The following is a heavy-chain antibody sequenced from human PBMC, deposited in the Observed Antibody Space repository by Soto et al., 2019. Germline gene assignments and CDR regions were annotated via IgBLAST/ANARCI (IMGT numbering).Heavy chain of an antibody. CDR2: IWFDGSNK. D-gene: IGHD1-1*01. Sequence: QVHLVESGGGVAQPGRSLRLSCAASGSIFTGYGMHWVRQAPGKGLEWVAVIWFDGSNKYYADSVKGRFTISRDNSKNMLYLQMNSLRVEDTAVYYCASDGIGGTTFRGYPDYWGQGTLVTVSS. CDR3: ASDGIGGTTFRGYPDY. V-gene: IGHV3-33*01. J-gene: IGHJ4*02. CDR1: GSIFTGYG.